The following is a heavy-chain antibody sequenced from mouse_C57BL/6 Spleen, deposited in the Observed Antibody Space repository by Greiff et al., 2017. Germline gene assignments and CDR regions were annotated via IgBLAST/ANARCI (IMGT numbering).Heavy chain of an antibody. CDR3: ARVIITRRYYFDG. D-gene: IGHD1-1*01. CDR1: GFTFSSYA. Sequence: EVQLVESGGGLVKPGASLKLSCAASGFTFSSYAMSWVRQTPEKRLEWVATISAGGSYTYYPDNVKGRFTMSRDNAKSNLYLQMSHLKSEDTAMYYCARVIITRRYYFDGWGQGTTLTVSS. V-gene: IGHV5-4*01. J-gene: IGHJ2*01. CDR2: ISAGGSYT.